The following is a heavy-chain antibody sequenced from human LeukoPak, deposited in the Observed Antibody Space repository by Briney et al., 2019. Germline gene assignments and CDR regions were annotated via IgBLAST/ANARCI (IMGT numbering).Heavy chain of an antibody. CDR2: ISYDGSNK. CDR3: AKVKSDYYYYYYYGMDV. CDR1: GFTFSSYG. D-gene: IGHD3-3*01. Sequence: GGSLRLSCAASGFTFSSYGMHWVRQAPGKGLEWVAVISYDGSNKYYADSVKGRFTISRDNSKNTLYLQMNSLRAEDTAVYYCAKVKSDYYYYYYYGMDVWGQGTTVTVS. V-gene: IGHV3-30*18. J-gene: IGHJ6*02.